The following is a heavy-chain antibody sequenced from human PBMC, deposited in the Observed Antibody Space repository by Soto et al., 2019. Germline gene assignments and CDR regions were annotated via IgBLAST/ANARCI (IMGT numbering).Heavy chain of an antibody. CDR2: IYWDDDK. CDR1: GFSLSTSGEG. D-gene: IGHD4-17*01. V-gene: IGHV2-5*02. Sequence: QITLRESGPTLVKPTQILTLTCTFSGFSLSTSGEGVGWIRQPPGRALEWLALIYWDDDKRYSPSLKSRLTITMDTSKNQVVLTMTNMDPVDTATYYRAHRLGGDYHLYYFDYWGQGTLVTVSS. CDR3: AHRLGGDYHLYYFDY. J-gene: IGHJ4*02.